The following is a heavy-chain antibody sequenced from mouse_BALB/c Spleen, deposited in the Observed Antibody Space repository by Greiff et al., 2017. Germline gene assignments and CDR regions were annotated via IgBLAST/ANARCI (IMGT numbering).Heavy chain of an antibody. Sequence: QVQLKESGPGLVAPSQSLSITCTVSGFSLTSYGVHWVRQPPGKGLEWLGVIWAGGSTNYNSALMSRLSISKDNSKSQVFLKMNSLQTDDTAMYYCARDRPMIMYFDVWGAGTTVTVSS. J-gene: IGHJ1*01. D-gene: IGHD2-4*01. V-gene: IGHV2-9*02. CDR1: GFSLTSYG. CDR2: IWAGGST. CDR3: ARDRPMIMYFDV.